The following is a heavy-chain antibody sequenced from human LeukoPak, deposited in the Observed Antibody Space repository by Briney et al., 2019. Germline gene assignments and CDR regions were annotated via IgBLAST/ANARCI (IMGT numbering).Heavy chain of an antibody. CDR3: ARESGSDAFDI. V-gene: IGHV1-18*01. J-gene: IGHJ3*02. CDR1: GYTFTKYG. CDR2: ISAYNGDI. Sequence: ASVKVSCKASGYTFTKYGVSWVRQAPGQGLEWMGWISAYNGDIKYAQRGKGRVTMTTDTPTSTVYMELRSLRSDDTAVYYCARESGSDAFDIWGQGTMVTVSS.